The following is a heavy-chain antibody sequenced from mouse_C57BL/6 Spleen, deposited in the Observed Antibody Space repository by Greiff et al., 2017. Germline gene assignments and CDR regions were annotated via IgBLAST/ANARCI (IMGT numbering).Heavy chain of an antibody. Sequence: VQLKQSGAELVRPGASVKLSCTASGFNIKDDYMHWVKQRPEQGLEWIGWIDPENGDTEYASKFQGKATITADTSSNTAYLQLSSLTSEDTAVYYCTFTTVVATGYFDYWGQGTTLTVSS. J-gene: IGHJ2*01. CDR1: GFNIKDDY. CDR3: TFTTVVATGYFDY. V-gene: IGHV14-4*01. D-gene: IGHD1-1*01. CDR2: IDPENGDT.